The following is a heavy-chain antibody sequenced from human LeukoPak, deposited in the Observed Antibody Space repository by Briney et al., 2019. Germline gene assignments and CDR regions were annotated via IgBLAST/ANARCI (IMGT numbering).Heavy chain of an antibody. Sequence: SAKVSCKASGGTFSSYAISWVRQAPGQGLEWMGGIIPIFGTANYAQKFQGRVTITADESTSTAYMELSSLRSEDTAVYYCARALGTIIDPSSWGQGTLVTVSS. CDR2: IIPIFGTA. D-gene: IGHD3-22*01. CDR1: GGTFSSYA. CDR3: ARALGTIIDPSS. V-gene: IGHV1-69*13. J-gene: IGHJ4*02.